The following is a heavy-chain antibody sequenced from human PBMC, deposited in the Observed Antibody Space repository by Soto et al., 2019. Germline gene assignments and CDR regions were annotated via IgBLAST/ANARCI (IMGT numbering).Heavy chain of an antibody. CDR1: GFTFSSSR. CDR3: ARASPGMDV. CDR2: ISSTTNYI. Sequence: GGSLRLSCVASGFTFSSSRMNWVRQAPGKGLEWVSSISSTTNYIYYGDSMKGRFTISRDIAKNSLFLQMNSLRADDTAVYYCARASPGMDVWGQGTTVTVSS. J-gene: IGHJ6*02. V-gene: IGHV3-21*01.